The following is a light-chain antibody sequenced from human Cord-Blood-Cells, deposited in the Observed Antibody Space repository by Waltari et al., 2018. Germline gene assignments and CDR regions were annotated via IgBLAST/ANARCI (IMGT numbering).Light chain of an antibody. Sequence: QSVLTQPPSASGTPGQRVTISCSGSSSNIGSNTVNWYQQPPGTPPKLLIYSNNRRPSGVPDRFSGSKSGTSASLAISGLQSEDEADYYCAAWDDSLNGQVVFGGGTKLTVL. J-gene: IGLJ2*01. CDR1: SSNIGSNT. V-gene: IGLV1-44*01. CDR2: SNN. CDR3: AAWDDSLNGQVV.